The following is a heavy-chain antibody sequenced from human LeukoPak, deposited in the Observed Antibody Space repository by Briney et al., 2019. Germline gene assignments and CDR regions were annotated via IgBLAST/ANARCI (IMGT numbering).Heavy chain of an antibody. CDR2: IYYSGST. D-gene: IGHD4-17*01. J-gene: IGHJ4*02. Sequence: SETLSLTCTVSGGSISSDDYYWSWIRQHPGKGLEWIGYIYYSGSTYYNPSLKSRVTISVDTSKNQFSLKLSSVTAADTAVYSCARRRRDYVNDYWGQGTLVTVSS. V-gene: IGHV4-31*03. CDR3: ARRRRDYVNDY. CDR1: GGSISSDDYY.